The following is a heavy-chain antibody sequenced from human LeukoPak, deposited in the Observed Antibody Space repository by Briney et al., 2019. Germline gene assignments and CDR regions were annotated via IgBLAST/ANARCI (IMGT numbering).Heavy chain of an antibody. CDR1: GFTFNDYF. CDR2: ISGSGATI. Sequence: GGSLRLSCAASGFTFNDYFMSWIRQAPGKGLEWVSYISGSGATIHYSDSVKGRLTISRDNAKNSLFLQMKSLRVEDTAVYCCARDRDRSSWYPEAFDIWGQGTTVTVSS. CDR3: ARDRDRSSWYPEAFDI. D-gene: IGHD6-13*01. V-gene: IGHV3-11*04. J-gene: IGHJ3*02.